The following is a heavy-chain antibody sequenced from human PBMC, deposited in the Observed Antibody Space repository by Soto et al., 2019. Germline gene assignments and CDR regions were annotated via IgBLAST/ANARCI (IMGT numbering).Heavy chain of an antibody. Sequence: GESLNLSCKGSGYIFSYYWISWVRPERGKGLEWLGRIDPTDSYKDYNPSLKSRVTISVDTSKNQFSLKLSSVTAADTAVYYCARGLGYCSGGSCYGAFDIWGQGTMVTVS. CDR3: ARGLGYCSGGSCYGAFDI. J-gene: IGHJ3*02. V-gene: IGHV5-10-1*01. CDR2: IDPTDSYK. CDR1: GYIFSYYW. D-gene: IGHD2-15*01.